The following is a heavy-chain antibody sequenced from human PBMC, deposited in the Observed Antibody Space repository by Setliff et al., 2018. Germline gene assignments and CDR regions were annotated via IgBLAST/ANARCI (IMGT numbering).Heavy chain of an antibody. Sequence: PGESLKISCAASGFTFRDYSMVWVRQVPGKGLEWVAGVIQVGAGVYADSMKGRSTISRDNSKNTFFLQVNYVRVDDTATYYCAKDRVSDGFWDFDSWGQGIVVTVSS. CDR1: GFTFRDYS. V-gene: IGHV3-23*01. D-gene: IGHD2-21*02. CDR2: VIQVGAG. J-gene: IGHJ4*02. CDR3: AKDRVSDGFWDFDS.